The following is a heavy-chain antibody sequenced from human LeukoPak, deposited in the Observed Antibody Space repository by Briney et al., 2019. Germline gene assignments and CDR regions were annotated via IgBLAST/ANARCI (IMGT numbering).Heavy chain of an antibody. D-gene: IGHD5-18*01. CDR3: AKVDIPMGRLINS. V-gene: IGHV3-23*01. Sequence: PGGSLRLSCAASGFTFDDYAMHWVRHAPGKGLEWVSRISDGGAATYYADSVKGRFTISRDNSKNTLYLHMNSLRADDTAVYYCAKVDIPMGRLINSWGQGTLVSVSS. CDR2: ISDGGAAT. J-gene: IGHJ4*02. CDR1: GFTFDDYA.